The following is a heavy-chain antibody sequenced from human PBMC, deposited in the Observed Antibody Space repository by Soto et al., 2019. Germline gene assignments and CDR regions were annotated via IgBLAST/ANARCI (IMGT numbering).Heavy chain of an antibody. D-gene: IGHD1-1*01. CDR3: ARTLSIGTYSFDS. Sequence: QVQLVESGGGLVKPGGSLRLSCAASGFTFSDYFMTWIRQAPGKGLEWVSYISSSGRTIYYADSVKGRFTISRDNAKNSLYLHMNSLRAEDTALYYCARTLSIGTYSFDSWGQGTLVTVSS. CDR1: GFTFSDYF. J-gene: IGHJ4*02. V-gene: IGHV3-11*01. CDR2: ISSSGRTI.